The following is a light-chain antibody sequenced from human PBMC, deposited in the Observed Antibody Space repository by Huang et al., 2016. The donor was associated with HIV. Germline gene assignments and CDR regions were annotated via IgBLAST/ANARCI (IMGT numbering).Light chain of an antibody. CDR3: MQALETGT. CDR2: LGS. CDR1: QSLLHNDEYNF. J-gene: IGKJ2*01. Sequence: IVMTQSPLSLPVTPGESASISCRSSQSLLHNDEYNFLDWYLQNPGQSPQRLIYLGSNRASGVPDRFIGSGSGTDFTLKISRVEAEDVGVYYCMQALETGTFGQGTKLEIK. V-gene: IGKV2-28*01.